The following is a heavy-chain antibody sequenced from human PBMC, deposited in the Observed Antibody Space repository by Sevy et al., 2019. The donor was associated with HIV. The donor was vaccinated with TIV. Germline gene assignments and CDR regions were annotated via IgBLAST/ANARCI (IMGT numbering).Heavy chain of an antibody. V-gene: IGHV3-30-3*01. CDR2: ISSDGDNT. Sequence: GGSLRLSCAASGFTFNDYALHWVRQAPGKGLEWVAIISSDGDNTYYADTVKGRFTISRDNSRNTVYLQRNRRRAEATDFYYCVRDGAPYRNFRYCCCNRCFCNWFDPWGQGTLVTVSS. CDR1: GFTFNDYA. J-gene: IGHJ5*02. CDR3: VRDGAPYRNFRYCCCNRCFCNWFDP. D-gene: IGHD2-15*01.